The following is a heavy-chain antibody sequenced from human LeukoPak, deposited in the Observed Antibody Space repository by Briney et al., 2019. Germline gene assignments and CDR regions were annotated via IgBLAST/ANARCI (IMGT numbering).Heavy chain of an antibody. CDR1: GGTFSSYA. CDR2: ISGYSGDT. CDR3: ARGGCSSGSCYSQTVKFDS. D-gene: IGHD2-15*01. Sequence: GSSVKVSCKASGGTFSSYAINWVRQAPGQGLEWMAWISGYSGDTEYVQNFQGGVTVTADTSTSTAYMELRSLTSDDTAVYYCARGGCSSGSCYSQTVKFDSWGQGTLVIVSS. J-gene: IGHJ5*01. V-gene: IGHV1-18*01.